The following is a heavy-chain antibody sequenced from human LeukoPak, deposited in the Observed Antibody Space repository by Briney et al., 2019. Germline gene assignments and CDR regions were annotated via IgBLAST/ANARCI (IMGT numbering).Heavy chain of an antibody. Sequence: SETLSLTCTVSGYSISSGYYWGWIRQPPGKGLEWIGSIYHSGSTYYNPSLKSRVTISVDTSKNQFSPKLSSVTAADTAVYYCATITIFSADAFDIWGQGTMVTVSS. CDR1: GYSISSGYY. V-gene: IGHV4-38-2*02. D-gene: IGHD3-9*01. J-gene: IGHJ3*02. CDR3: ATITIFSADAFDI. CDR2: IYHSGST.